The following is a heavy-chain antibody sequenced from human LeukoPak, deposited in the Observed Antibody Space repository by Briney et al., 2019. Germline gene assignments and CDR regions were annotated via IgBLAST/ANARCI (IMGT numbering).Heavy chain of an antibody. D-gene: IGHD6-6*01. CDR1: GFTFSIYW. Sequence: GGSLRLSCAASGFTFSIYWMSWVRQAPGKGLEWVANIKPDGSEEYYVDSVKGRFTISRDNVKNSLYLQMNSLRAEDTAVYYCARVKQKLVPSIDYWGQGTLVTVSS. CDR2: IKPDGSEE. J-gene: IGHJ4*02. V-gene: IGHV3-7*01. CDR3: ARVKQKLVPSIDY.